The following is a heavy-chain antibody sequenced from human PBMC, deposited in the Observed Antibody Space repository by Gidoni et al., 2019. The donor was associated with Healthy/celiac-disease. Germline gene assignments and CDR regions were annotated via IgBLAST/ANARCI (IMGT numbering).Heavy chain of an antibody. CDR1: GFTFGDYA. V-gene: IGHV3-49*05. D-gene: IGHD1-7*01. CDR3: TRSPLGNWKYVGRY. CDR2: IRSKAYGGTT. Sequence: GESGGGLVKPGRSLRLSCTASGFTFGDYAMSWFRQAPGKGLEWVGFIRSKAYGGTTEYAASVKGRFTISRDDSKSIAYLQMNSLKTEDTAVYYCTRSPLGNWKYVGRYWGQGTLVTVSS. J-gene: IGHJ4*02.